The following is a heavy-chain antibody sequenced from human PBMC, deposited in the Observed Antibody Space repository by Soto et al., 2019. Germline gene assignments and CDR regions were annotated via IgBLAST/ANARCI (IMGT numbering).Heavy chain of an antibody. V-gene: IGHV4-59*01. D-gene: IGHD3-10*01. CDR1: GGSISRYY. J-gene: IGHJ4*02. Sequence: TSETLSLTCTVSGGSISRYYWSWIRQPPGKGLEWIGYIYYSGSTNYNPSLKSRVTISVDTSKNQFSLKLSSVTAADTAVYYCARAPRGNYGYPSYFDYWGQGTLVTVSS. CDR2: IYYSGST. CDR3: ARAPRGNYGYPSYFDY.